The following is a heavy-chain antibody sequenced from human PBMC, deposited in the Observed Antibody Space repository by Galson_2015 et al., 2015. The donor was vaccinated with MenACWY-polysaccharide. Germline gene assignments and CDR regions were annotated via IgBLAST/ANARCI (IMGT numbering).Heavy chain of an antibody. J-gene: IGHJ5*02. CDR3: ARGVQLERKGRGDWFDP. D-gene: IGHD1-1*01. Sequence: SLRLSCAASGLTFSSYGMHWVRQAPGKGLEWVALIWNDGNNKNYVDSVKGRFTISRDNSKNTLYLQMNSLRAEDTAVYHCARGVQLERKGRGDWFDPWGQGTLVTVSS. CDR2: IWNDGNNK. V-gene: IGHV3-33*08. CDR1: GLTFSSYG.